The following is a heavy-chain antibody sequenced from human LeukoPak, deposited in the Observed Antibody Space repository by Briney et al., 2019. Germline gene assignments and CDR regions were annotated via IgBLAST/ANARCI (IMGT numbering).Heavy chain of an antibody. V-gene: IGHV4-59*08. Sequence: PSETLSLTCTVSGGSISGYYWSWIRQPPGKGLEWIGHIYHSGSTDYNPSLKSRVTISVDTSRNQFSLNLRSVTAADTAVYYCARHSYYYDSSGYYYFDYWGQGTLVTVSS. J-gene: IGHJ4*02. CDR2: IYHSGST. CDR3: ARHSYYYDSSGYYYFDY. D-gene: IGHD3-22*01. CDR1: GGSISGYY.